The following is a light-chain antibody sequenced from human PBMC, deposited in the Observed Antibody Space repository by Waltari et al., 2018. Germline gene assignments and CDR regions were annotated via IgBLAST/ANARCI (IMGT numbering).Light chain of an antibody. V-gene: IGLV1-40*01. CDR3: QSYDSSLSGSRV. Sequence: QSVLTQPPSVSGAPGQRVNLSCPGSSSNIGAGYHVNWYQQLPGTAPKLLIYGNSNRPSGVPDRFSGSKSGTSASLAITGLQAEDEADYYCQSYDSSLSGSRVFGGGTKLTVL. J-gene: IGLJ2*01. CDR1: SSNIGAGYH. CDR2: GNS.